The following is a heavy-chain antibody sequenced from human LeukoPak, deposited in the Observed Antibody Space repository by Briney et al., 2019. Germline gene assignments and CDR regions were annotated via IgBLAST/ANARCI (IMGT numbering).Heavy chain of an antibody. CDR2: INHSGST. CDR1: GGSFSGYY. J-gene: IGHJ5*02. D-gene: IGHD4-17*01. V-gene: IGHV4-34*01. Sequence: TPETPSLTCAVYGGSFSGYYWSWIRQPPGKGLEWIGEINHSGSTNYNPSLKSRVTISVDTSKDQFSLKLSSVTAADTAVYYCARGSHDYGDLSLSVHRGTIDPWGQGTLVTVSS. CDR3: ARGSHDYGDLSLSVHRGTIDP.